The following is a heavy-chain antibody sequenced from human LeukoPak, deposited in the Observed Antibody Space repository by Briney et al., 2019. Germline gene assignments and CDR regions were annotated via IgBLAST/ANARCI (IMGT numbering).Heavy chain of an antibody. J-gene: IGHJ3*02. CDR2: IIHILSIA. CDR1: GGTFSSYT. Sequence: ASVTVSYMPSGGTFSSYTISWMLQAPGQGLEWMERIIHILSIANYAQKFRGRVTIAADKSTSTAYMELSSLRSEDTAVYYCATRIAVAGDSAFDIWGQGTMVTVSS. D-gene: IGHD6-19*01. V-gene: IGHV1-69*02. CDR3: ATRIAVAGDSAFDI.